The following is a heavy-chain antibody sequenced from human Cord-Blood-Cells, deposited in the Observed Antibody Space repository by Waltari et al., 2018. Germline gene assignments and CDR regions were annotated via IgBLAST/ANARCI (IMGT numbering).Heavy chain of an antibody. V-gene: IGHV1-69*01. CDR2: IIPIFGTA. Sequence: QVQLVQSGAEVKKPGSSVKVSCKAPGGTFSSYAISWVRQAPGQGLEWMGGIIPIFGTANYAQKFQGRVTITADESTSTAYMELSSLRSEDTAVYYCARDLTPLSGLAPSYYYYYGMDVWGQGTTVTVSS. CDR1: GGTFSSYA. CDR3: ARDLTPLSGLAPSYYYYYGMDV. D-gene: IGHD6-25*01. J-gene: IGHJ6*02.